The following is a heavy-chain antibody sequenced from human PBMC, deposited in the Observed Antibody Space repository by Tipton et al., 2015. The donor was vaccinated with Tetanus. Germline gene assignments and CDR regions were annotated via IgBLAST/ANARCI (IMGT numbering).Heavy chain of an antibody. CDR3: ARDRGVRGGYYYYHGMDV. V-gene: IGHV4-31*03. Sequence: LSLTCTVSGGSISSDGAYWSWIRQHPGEGLEWIGYISNSGGTYYNPSLKSRVTISVDTSQKQISLKVNSVTAADTAVYYCARDRGVRGGYYYYHGMDVWGQGTTVTVSS. J-gene: IGHJ6*02. D-gene: IGHD3-10*01. CDR2: ISNSGGT. CDR1: GGSISSDGAY.